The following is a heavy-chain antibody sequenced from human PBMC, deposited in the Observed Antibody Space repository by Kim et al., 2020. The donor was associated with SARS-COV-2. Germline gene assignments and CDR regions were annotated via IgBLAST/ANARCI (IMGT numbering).Heavy chain of an antibody. CDR3: AKGSRGYSYGENFDY. D-gene: IGHD5-18*01. Sequence: GGSLRLSCAASGFTFSSYGMHWVRQAPGTGLEWVAVISYDGSNKYYADSVKGRFTISRDNSKNTLYLQMNSLRAEDTAVYYCAKGSRGYSYGENFDYLG. V-gene: IGHV3-30*18. J-gene: IGHJ4*01. CDR2: ISYDGSNK. CDR1: GFTFSSYG.